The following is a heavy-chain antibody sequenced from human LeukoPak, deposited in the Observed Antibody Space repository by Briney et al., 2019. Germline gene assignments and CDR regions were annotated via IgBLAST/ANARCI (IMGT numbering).Heavy chain of an antibody. Sequence: SETLSLTCTVSGGSISSSSYYWGWIRQPPGKGLEWIGSIYYSGSTYYNPSLKSRVTISVDTSKNQFSLKLSSVTAADTAVYYCVRVIGRGLRDYDSSGSPEDWGQGTLVTVSS. CDR1: GGSISSSSYY. CDR2: IYYSGST. V-gene: IGHV4-39*07. J-gene: IGHJ4*02. D-gene: IGHD3-22*01. CDR3: VRVIGRGLRDYDSSGSPED.